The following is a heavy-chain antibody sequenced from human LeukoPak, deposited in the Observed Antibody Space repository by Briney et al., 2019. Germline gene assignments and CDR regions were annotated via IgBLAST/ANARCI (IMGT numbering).Heavy chain of an antibody. D-gene: IGHD2-15*01. Sequence: PGGSLRLSCAASGFTFSSYWMSWVRQAPGQGLEWVANINQGGSEKYYVDSVKGRFTISRDNAKNSLYLQMNSLRAEDTAIYYCAKNGDRGAYCTGGTCYPYFYYYMDVWGKGTTVTI. CDR1: GFTFSSYW. J-gene: IGHJ6*03. CDR3: AKNGDRGAYCTGGTCYPYFYYYMDV. CDR2: INQGGSEK. V-gene: IGHV3-7*03.